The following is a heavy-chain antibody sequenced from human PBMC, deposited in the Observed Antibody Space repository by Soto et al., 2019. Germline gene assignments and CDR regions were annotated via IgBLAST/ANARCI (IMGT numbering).Heavy chain of an antibody. CDR3: ARDLYRGSGYDFQH. V-gene: IGHV4-59*01. CDR2: IYYSGST. CDR1: GGSISSYY. Sequence: QVQLQESGPGLVKPSETLSLTCTVSGGSISSYYWSWIRQPPGKGLEWIGYIYYSGSTNYNPSLKSRVTISVDTSKNQFSLKLSSVTAADTAVYYCARDLYRGSGYDFQHWGQGTLVTVSS. D-gene: IGHD5-12*01. J-gene: IGHJ1*01.